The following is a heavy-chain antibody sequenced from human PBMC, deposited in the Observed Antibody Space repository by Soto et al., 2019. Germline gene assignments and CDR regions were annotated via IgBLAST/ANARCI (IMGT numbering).Heavy chain of an antibody. CDR3: AKRATGTYFDY. Sequence: EVPLLESGGGLVQPGGSLRLSCAASGFTFGSYAMSWVRQAPGKGLEWVSVISGSGDSTYYADSVKGRFTISRDNSKNTLYLQMNSLRAEDTAVYYCAKRATGTYFDYWGQGTLVTVSS. CDR1: GFTFGSYA. CDR2: ISGSGDST. D-gene: IGHD1-1*01. J-gene: IGHJ4*02. V-gene: IGHV3-23*01.